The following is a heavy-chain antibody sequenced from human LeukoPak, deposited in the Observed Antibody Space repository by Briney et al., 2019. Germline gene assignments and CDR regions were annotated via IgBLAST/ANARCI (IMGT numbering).Heavy chain of an antibody. J-gene: IGHJ5*02. CDR2: IRSNSDGGTI. Sequence: PGGSLRLSCADSEFTFSNAWINWVRQAPGKGLEWVGRIRSNSDGGTIDYAAPVKGRFTLSRDDSKTTLYLQMNSLQTEDTAVYYCATDFYDSTWGQGTLVTVSS. V-gene: IGHV3-15*07. CDR3: ATDFYDST. D-gene: IGHD3-22*01. CDR1: EFTFSNAW.